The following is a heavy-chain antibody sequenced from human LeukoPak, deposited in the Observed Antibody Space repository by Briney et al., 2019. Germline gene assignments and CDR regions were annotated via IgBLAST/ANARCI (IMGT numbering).Heavy chain of an antibody. CDR1: GFTVSSNY. J-gene: IGHJ4*02. Sequence: TGGSLRFSCAASGFTVSSNYMSWVRQAPGKGLEWVSVIYSGGSTYYADSVKGRFTISRDNSKNTLYLQMNSLRAEDTAVYYCASGSVGALSYWGQGTLVTVSS. D-gene: IGHD1-26*01. V-gene: IGHV3-66*01. CDR3: ASGSVGALSY. CDR2: IYSGGST.